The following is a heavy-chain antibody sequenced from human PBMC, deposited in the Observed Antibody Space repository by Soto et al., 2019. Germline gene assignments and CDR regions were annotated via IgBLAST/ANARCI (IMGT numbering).Heavy chain of an antibody. CDR3: ARRDSDYGDYFASLSWFDP. V-gene: IGHV5-51*01. CDR2: IYPGDSDT. CDR1: GYSFTSYW. J-gene: IGHJ5*02. Sequence: PGESLKISCKGSGYSFTSYWIGWVRQMPGKGLEWMGIIYPGDSDTRYSPSFQGQVTISADKSISTAYLQWSSLKASDTAMYYCARRDSDYGDYFASLSWFDPWGQGTLVTVSS. D-gene: IGHD4-17*01.